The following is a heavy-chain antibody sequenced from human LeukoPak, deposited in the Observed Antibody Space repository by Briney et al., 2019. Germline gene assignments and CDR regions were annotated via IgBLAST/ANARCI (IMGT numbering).Heavy chain of an antibody. D-gene: IGHD4-23*01. J-gene: IGHJ5*02. CDR1: GGSITSYY. Sequence: SETLSLTCSVSGGSITSYYWSWIRQSPMKGLEWIGSVYNRGTTYYNPSLKSRVTISGDTSKNQLSLRMTYVTTADTAVYFCARDYGGNSGEFDPWGQGILVTVSS. V-gene: IGHV4-59*01. CDR3: ARDYGGNSGEFDP. CDR2: VYNRGTT.